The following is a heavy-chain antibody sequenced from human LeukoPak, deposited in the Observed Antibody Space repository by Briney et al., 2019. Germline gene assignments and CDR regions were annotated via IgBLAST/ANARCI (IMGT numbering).Heavy chain of an antibody. J-gene: IGHJ4*02. CDR1: GYTFTSCD. CDR2: MNPNSGNT. Sequence: ASVKVSCKASGYTFTSCDINWVRQATGQGLEWMGWMNPNSGNTGYGQSFQGRVTITSDTSITTAYMELSSLRSEDTAVYYCATSLFCSNGVCYTGGYYFDYWGQGTLVTVSS. CDR3: ATSLFCSNGVCYTGGYYFDY. D-gene: IGHD2-8*01. V-gene: IGHV1-8*01.